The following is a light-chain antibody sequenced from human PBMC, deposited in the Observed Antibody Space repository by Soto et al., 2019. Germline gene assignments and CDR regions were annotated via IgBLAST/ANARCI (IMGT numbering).Light chain of an antibody. J-gene: IGKJ2*01. CDR1: QSVLYSSNNKNY. CDR2: WAS. Sequence: DIVMTQSPDSLAVSLGERATINCKSSQSVLYSSNNKNYLAWYQQKPGQPPKLLIYWASIRESGVPDRFSGSGSGTDFTLTSSSLQAEDVAVYYCQQCYSTPYTFGQGNKLEIK. CDR3: QQCYSTPYT. V-gene: IGKV4-1*01.